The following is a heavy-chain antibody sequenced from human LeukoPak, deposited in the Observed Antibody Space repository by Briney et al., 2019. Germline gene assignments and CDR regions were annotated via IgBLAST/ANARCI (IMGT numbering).Heavy chain of an antibody. V-gene: IGHV3-21*01. Sequence: GGSLRLSCAASGFTFCSYSMNWVRQAPGKGMEWVSSISSSSSYIYYADLVKGRFTISRDNAKNSLYLQMNSLRAEDTAVYYCARTLSIAARSFDYWGQGTLVTVSS. CDR3: ARTLSIAARSFDY. CDR2: ISSSSSYI. J-gene: IGHJ4*02. CDR1: GFTFCSYS. D-gene: IGHD6-6*01.